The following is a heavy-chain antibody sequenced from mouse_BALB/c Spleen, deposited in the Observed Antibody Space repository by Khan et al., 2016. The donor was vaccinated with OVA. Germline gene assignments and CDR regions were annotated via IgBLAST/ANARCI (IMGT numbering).Heavy chain of an antibody. D-gene: IGHD2-4*01. CDR3: ARQPYYHYNVMDY. CDR1: GFSLTNYG. Sequence: QVQLKQSGPGLVAPSQSLSITCTISGFSLTNYGVHWVRQPPGKGLEWLGVIWTDGSTTYNSALKSGLTITKDNSKSQVFLKMNSLQTDDTAIYFCARQPYYHYNVMDYWGQGTSVTVSS. CDR2: IWTDGST. J-gene: IGHJ4*01. V-gene: IGHV2-6-1*01.